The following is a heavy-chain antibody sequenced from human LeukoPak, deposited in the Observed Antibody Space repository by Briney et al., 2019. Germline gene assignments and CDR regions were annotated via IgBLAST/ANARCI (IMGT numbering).Heavy chain of an antibody. V-gene: IGHV1-46*01. Sequence: EASVKVSCKASGYTFTSYYMHWVRQAPGQGLEWMGIINPSGGGTSYAQKFQGRVTMTRDTSTSTVYMELSSLRSEDTAVYYCARAEAGGYDLDYWGQGTLVTVSS. J-gene: IGHJ4*02. CDR2: INPSGGGT. CDR1: GYTFTSYY. CDR3: ARAEAGGYDLDY. D-gene: IGHD5-12*01.